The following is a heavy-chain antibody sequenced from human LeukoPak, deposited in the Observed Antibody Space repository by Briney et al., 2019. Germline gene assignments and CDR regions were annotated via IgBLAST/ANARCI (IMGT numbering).Heavy chain of an antibody. CDR3: ARDQEGFDY. Sequence: SVKVSCKASGYSFTSNYIHWVRQAPGQGLEWMGMIYPRDGSTSYAQRFQDRVTVTRDTSTSTVHMELSGLRSEDTAVYYCARDQEGFDYWGQGILVTVSS. V-gene: IGHV1-46*01. J-gene: IGHJ4*02. CDR1: GYSFTSNY. CDR2: IYPRDGST.